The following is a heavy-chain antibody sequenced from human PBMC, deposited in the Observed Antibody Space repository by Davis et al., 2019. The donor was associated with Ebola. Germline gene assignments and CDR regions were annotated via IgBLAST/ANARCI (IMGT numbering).Heavy chain of an antibody. CDR1: GGSISSSSYY. Sequence: MPGGSLRLSCTVSGGSISSSSYYWGWIRQPPGKGLEWIGSIYYSGSTYYNPSLKSRVTISVDTSKNQFSLKLSSVTAADTAVYYCARGAYSYGPPDYWGQGTLVTVSS. V-gene: IGHV4-39*01. D-gene: IGHD5-18*01. CDR2: IYYSGST. J-gene: IGHJ4*02. CDR3: ARGAYSYGPPDY.